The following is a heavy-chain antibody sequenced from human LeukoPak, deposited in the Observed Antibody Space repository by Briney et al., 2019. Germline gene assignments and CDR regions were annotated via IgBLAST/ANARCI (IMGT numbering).Heavy chain of an antibody. CDR3: AREEYNSIFGVVILDY. D-gene: IGHD3-3*01. J-gene: IGHJ4*02. V-gene: IGHV3-74*01. Sequence: PGGSLRLSCAASGFTFSSYWMHGVRQAPGEGLVWVSRINSDGSSTSYADSVKGRFTISRDNAKNTLYLQMNSLRAEDTAVYYCAREEYNSIFGVVILDYWGQGTLVTVSS. CDR2: INSDGSST. CDR1: GFTFSSYW.